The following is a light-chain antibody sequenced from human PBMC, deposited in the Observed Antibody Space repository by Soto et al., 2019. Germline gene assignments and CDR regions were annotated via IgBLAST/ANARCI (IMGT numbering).Light chain of an antibody. CDR2: GAS. CDR1: ESISRDY. Sequence: EIVLTQSPGTLSLSPGQRATLSCRASESISRDYLAWYQQRLGQAPRLLIYGASSGATGIPDRFSGCGSGTDFTLTISRLEPEDFAIYYCQQYGGVPYTFGQGTKVDIK. CDR3: QQYGGVPYT. J-gene: IGKJ2*01. V-gene: IGKV3-20*01.